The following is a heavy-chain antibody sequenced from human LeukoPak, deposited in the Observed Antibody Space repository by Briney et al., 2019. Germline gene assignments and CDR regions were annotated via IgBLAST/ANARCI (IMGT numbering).Heavy chain of an antibody. D-gene: IGHD3-10*01. CDR1: GFTFSSYG. V-gene: IGHV3-30*03. J-gene: IGHJ4*02. Sequence: GSLRLSCAASGFTFSSYGMHWVRQAPGKGLEWVAVISYDGSNKYYADSVKGRFTISRDNSKNTLYLQMNSLRAEDTAVYYCARDPGVYWGQGTLVTVSS. CDR2: ISYDGSNK. CDR3: ARDPGVY.